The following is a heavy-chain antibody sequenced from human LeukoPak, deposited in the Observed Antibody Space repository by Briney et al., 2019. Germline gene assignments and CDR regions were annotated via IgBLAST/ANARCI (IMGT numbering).Heavy chain of an antibody. CDR1: DGSITNYY. V-gene: IGHV4-4*07. D-gene: IGHD6-25*01. CDR2: IYSTGST. CDR3: ARGPSESGWTAFDS. J-gene: IGHJ4*02. Sequence: SETLSLTCSVSDGSITNYYWTWIRQPAGKELEWIGRIYSTGSTNYNPSLKSRVTMSVATSKNQFSVKLNSVTAADTAVYYCARGPSESGWTAFDSWGQGTLVTVSS.